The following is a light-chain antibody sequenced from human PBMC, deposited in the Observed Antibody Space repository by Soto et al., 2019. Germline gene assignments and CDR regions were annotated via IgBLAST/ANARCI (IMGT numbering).Light chain of an antibody. Sequence: DIQMTQFPLSLSASVGDRITITCRASQFISTFLNWYQQRPGKAPSLLIFGASNLQSGVPSRFSGSGSGTDFTLTISSLQPEDFATYYCQQSYITPPMTFGGGTKVEIK. CDR2: GAS. V-gene: IGKV1-39*01. CDR1: QFISTF. J-gene: IGKJ4*01. CDR3: QQSYITPPMT.